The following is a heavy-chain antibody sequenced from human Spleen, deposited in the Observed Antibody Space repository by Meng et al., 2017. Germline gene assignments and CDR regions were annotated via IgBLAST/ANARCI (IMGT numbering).Heavy chain of an antibody. V-gene: IGHV4-59*01. CDR2: IYYSGST. CDR3: ARGGYSGYDWDH. Sequence: SETLSLTCTVSGGSISSYYWSWIRQPPGKGLEWIGYIYYSGSTNYNPSLKSRVTISVDTSKNQFSLKLRSVSAADTAMYYCARGGYSGYDWDHWGQGTLVTVSS. D-gene: IGHD5-12*01. J-gene: IGHJ4*02. CDR1: GGSISSYY.